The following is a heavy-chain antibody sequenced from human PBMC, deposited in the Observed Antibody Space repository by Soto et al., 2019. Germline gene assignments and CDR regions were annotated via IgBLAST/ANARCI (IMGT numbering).Heavy chain of an antibody. Sequence: LGLSYAASGITFNNAWVSWVRQAPGKGREWVGRIKSKTDGGTKDYAAPVKGRFTISRDDSTNTLYLQMNSLKNEDTAVYYCTTSSPRSTTPFDPWGQGTLVTVSS. CDR3: TTSSPRSTTPFDP. V-gene: IGHV3-15*01. CDR2: IKSKTDGGTK. J-gene: IGHJ5*02. CDR1: GITFNNAW. D-gene: IGHD6-6*01.